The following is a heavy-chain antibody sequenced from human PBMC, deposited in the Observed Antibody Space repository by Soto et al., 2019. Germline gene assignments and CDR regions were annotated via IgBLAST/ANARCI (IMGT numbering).Heavy chain of an antibody. CDR3: AKAKFDFWSGYWSPSLDF. CDR2: INPNNGYT. CDR1: RYTFTSYY. V-gene: IGHV1-2*02. Sequence: ASVKVSCKASRYTFTSYYIHRLRQAPRQGLEWMGWINPNNGYTKYTQKFQGRVTVTRDTSITTAYLELTRLQSDDTAVYYCAKAKFDFWSGYWSPSLDFWGQGTLVTVSS. D-gene: IGHD3-3*01. J-gene: IGHJ4*02.